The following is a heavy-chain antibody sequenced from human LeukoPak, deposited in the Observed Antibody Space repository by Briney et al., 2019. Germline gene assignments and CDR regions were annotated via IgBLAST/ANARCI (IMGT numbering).Heavy chain of an antibody. V-gene: IGHV1-2*02. Sequence: ASVKVSCKASGYTFTGYYMHWVRQAPGQGLEWMGWINPNSGGTNYAQKFQGRVTMTRDTSISTVYMELSSLRSEDTAVYYCARDRDYVWYLDYWGQGTLVTVSS. J-gene: IGHJ4*02. D-gene: IGHD4-17*01. CDR3: ARDRDYVWYLDY. CDR1: GYTFTGYY. CDR2: INPNSGGT.